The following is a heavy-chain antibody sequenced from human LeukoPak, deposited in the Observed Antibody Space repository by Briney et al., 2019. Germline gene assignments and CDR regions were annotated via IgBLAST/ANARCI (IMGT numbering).Heavy chain of an antibody. D-gene: IGHD4-17*01. CDR2: ISGSGGST. CDR1: GFTFSSYW. V-gene: IGHV3-23*01. Sequence: GGSLRLSCAASGFTFSSYWMSWVRQAPGKGLEWVSAISGSGGSTYYADSVKGRFTISRDNSKNTLYLQMNSLRAEDTAVYYCAKVRRAVTYYFDYWGQGTLVTVSS. J-gene: IGHJ4*02. CDR3: AKVRRAVTYYFDY.